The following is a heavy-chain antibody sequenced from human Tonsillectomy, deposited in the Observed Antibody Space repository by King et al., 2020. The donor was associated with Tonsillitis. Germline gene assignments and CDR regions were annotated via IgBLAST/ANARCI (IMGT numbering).Heavy chain of an antibody. Sequence: VQLVESGGGLVQPGGSLRLSCSASGFTFSDYAMHWVRQATGKGLEYVSAISDNGGIIYYADSVKGRCAISRDNSKSTLYLQMSSLRAEDSALYYCTTTGDFWGQGILVTVSS. D-gene: IGHD1-1*01. J-gene: IGHJ4*02. CDR2: ISDNGGII. CDR1: GFTFSDYA. V-gene: IGHV3-64D*06. CDR3: TTTGDF.